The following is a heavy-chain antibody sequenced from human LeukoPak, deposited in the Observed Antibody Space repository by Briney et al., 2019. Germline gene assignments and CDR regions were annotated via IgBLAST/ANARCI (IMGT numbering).Heavy chain of an antibody. J-gene: IGHJ3*02. D-gene: IGHD3-3*01. Sequence: GGSLRLSCAASGFTFSSYWMSWVRQAPGKGLEWVANIKQDGSEKYYVDSVKGRFTISRDNAKNSLYLQMNSLRAEDTAVYYCAWIRFLEWLLSPHAFDIWGQGTMVTVSS. CDR2: IKQDGSEK. CDR1: GFTFSSYW. V-gene: IGHV3-7*01. CDR3: AWIRFLEWLLSPHAFDI.